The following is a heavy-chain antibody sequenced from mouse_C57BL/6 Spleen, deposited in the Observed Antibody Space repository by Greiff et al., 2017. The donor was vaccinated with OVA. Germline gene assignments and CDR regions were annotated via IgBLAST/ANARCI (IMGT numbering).Heavy chain of an antibody. CDR1: GYTFTSYG. Sequence: VKLQESGAELARPGASVKLSCKASGYTFTSYGISWVKQRTGQGLEWIGEIYPRSGNTYYNQKFTGKATLTVDSSSSTAYMQLSSLTSEDSAVYYCARSVYYYGSSPWFAYWGQGTLVTVSA. CDR2: IYPRSGNT. J-gene: IGHJ3*01. CDR3: ARSVYYYGSSPWFAY. D-gene: IGHD1-1*01. V-gene: IGHV1-81*01.